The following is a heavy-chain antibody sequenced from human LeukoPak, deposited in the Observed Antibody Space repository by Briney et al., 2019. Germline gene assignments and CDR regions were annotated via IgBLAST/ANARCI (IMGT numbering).Heavy chain of an antibody. CDR2: IKQDGSEK. CDR3: ARHPDHWFDP. CDR1: GFIFSSYW. Sequence: GGSLRLSCAASGFIFSSYWMTWVRQAPGKGLEWVANIKQDGSEKRYVDSVKGRFTISRDNAKNSLYLQMNSLRAEDTAVYYCARHPDHWFDPWGQGTLVTVSS. J-gene: IGHJ5*02. V-gene: IGHV3-7*01.